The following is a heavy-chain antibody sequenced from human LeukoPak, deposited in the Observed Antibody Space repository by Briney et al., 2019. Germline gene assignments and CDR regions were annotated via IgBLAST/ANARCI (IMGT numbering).Heavy chain of an antibody. V-gene: IGHV3-23*01. CDR1: GFTFSSYA. CDR2: ISGSGGST. CDR3: ARDSHYDILTGYYPYYYYGMDV. J-gene: IGHJ6*02. D-gene: IGHD3-9*01. Sequence: GGSLRLSCAASGFTFSSYAMSWVRQAPGKGLEWVSAISGSGGSTYYADSVKGRFTISRDNSKNTLYLQMNSLRAEDTAVYYCARDSHYDILTGYYPYYYYGMDVWGQGTTVTVSS.